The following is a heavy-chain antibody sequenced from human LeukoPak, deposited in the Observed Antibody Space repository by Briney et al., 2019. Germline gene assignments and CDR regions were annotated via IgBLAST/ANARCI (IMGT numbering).Heavy chain of an antibody. V-gene: IGHV4-39*07. J-gene: IGHJ6*03. CDR2: IYYSGNT. Sequence: SETLSLTCTVSGVSIRSSNSYWGWIRQPPGKGLEWIGSIYYSGNTYYNASLKSQVSISIDTSKNQFSLKLSSVTAADTAVYYCARVTYGSGSVYYYYYMDVWGKGTTVTISS. CDR1: GVSIRSSNSY. D-gene: IGHD3-10*01. CDR3: ARVTYGSGSVYYYYYMDV.